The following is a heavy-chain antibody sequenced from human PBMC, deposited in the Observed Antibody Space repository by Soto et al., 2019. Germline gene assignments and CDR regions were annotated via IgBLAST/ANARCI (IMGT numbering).Heavy chain of an antibody. D-gene: IGHD3-9*01. J-gene: IGHJ2*01. Sequence: QLQLQESGPGLVKPSETLSLTCTVSGGSISSSSYYWGWIRQPPGKGLEWIGSIYYSGSTYYNPSLKSRVTISVDTSKNQFSLKLSSVTAADTAVYYCARQLRYFDWYWYFDLWGRGTLVTVSS. V-gene: IGHV4-39*01. CDR3: ARQLRYFDWYWYFDL. CDR1: GGSISSSSYY. CDR2: IYYSGST.